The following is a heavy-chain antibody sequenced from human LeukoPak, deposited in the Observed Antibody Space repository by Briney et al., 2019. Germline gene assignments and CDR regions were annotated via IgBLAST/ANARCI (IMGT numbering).Heavy chain of an antibody. CDR2: IYYSGST. Sequence: PSETLSLTCTVSGGSISSSSYYWGWIRQPPGKVLEWIGSIYYSGSTYYNPSLKSRVTISVDTSKNQFSLKLSSVTAADTAVYYCARHVYSSSWYRWFDPWGQGTLVTVSS. D-gene: IGHD6-13*01. CDR1: GGSISSSSYY. V-gene: IGHV4-39*01. CDR3: ARHVYSSSWYRWFDP. J-gene: IGHJ5*02.